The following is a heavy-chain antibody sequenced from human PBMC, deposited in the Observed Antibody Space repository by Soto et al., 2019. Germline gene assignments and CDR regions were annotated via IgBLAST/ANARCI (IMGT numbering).Heavy chain of an antibody. D-gene: IGHD3-10*01. V-gene: IGHV1-2*04. CDR3: VRDSRGGYYYYGMDV. CDR1: GGTFSSYT. J-gene: IGHJ6*02. Sequence: ASVKVSGKASGGTFSSYTISWVRQAPGQGLEWMGWINPNSGDTNYEQKFQGWVTMTRDTSITTAYMELSRLTSDDTAVYYCVRDSRGGYYYYGMDVWGQGTTVTVSS. CDR2: INPNSGDT.